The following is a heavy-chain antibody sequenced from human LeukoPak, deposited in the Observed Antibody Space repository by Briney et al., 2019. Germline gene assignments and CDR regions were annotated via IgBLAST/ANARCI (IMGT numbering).Heavy chain of an antibody. Sequence: GGSLRLSCAASGFTFDDYGMSWVRQAPGKGLEWVSGINWNGGSTGYADSVKGRFTISRDNAKNSLYLQMNSLRAEDTALYYCARGYRSSTSCYTWFHDAFDIWGLGTMVTFSS. CDR1: GFTFDDYG. V-gene: IGHV3-20*04. D-gene: IGHD2-2*02. CDR3: ARGYRSSTSCYTWFHDAFDI. J-gene: IGHJ3*02. CDR2: INWNGGST.